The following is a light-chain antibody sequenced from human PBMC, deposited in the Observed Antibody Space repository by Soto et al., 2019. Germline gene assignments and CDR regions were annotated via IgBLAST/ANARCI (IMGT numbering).Light chain of an antibody. J-gene: IGLJ1*01. V-gene: IGLV2-14*01. CDR2: DVS. Sequence: QSALTQPASVSGSPGQSITLSCTGTSSDVGGYNYVSWYQQHPGQAPKLMIYDVSDRPSGVSNRFSGSKSGDTASLTISGLQAEDEADYYCRSYTRGSTQNVFGTGTKLTVL. CDR3: RSYTRGSTQNV. CDR1: SSDVGGYNY.